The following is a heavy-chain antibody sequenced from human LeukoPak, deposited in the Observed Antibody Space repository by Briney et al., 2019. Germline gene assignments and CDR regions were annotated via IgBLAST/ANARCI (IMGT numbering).Heavy chain of an antibody. CDR3: ARAAGGSYSTFDC. J-gene: IGHJ4*02. CDR2: ISSTSTTI. D-gene: IGHD1-26*01. V-gene: IGHV3-48*02. CDR1: GFTFSSYS. Sequence: GGSLRLSRAASGFTFSSYSMNWVRQAPGKGLEWLSFISSTSTTIFYADSVEGRFTISRDNAKNSLYLQMNSLRDEDTSVYYCARAAGGSYSTFDCWGQGTLVTVSS.